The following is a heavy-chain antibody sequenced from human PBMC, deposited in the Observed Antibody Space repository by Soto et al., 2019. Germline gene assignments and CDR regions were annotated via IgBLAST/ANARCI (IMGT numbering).Heavy chain of an antibody. V-gene: IGHV3-23*01. CDR2: ISGSGGST. J-gene: IGHJ4*02. Sequence: GGSLRLSCAASGFTFSSYAMSWVRQAPGKGLEWVSAISGSGGSTYYADSVKGRFTISRDNSKNTLYLQMNSLRAEDTAVYYCANPRRDYYDSSGYYAFDYWGQGTLVTVSS. CDR3: ANPRRDYYDSSGYYAFDY. CDR1: GFTFSSYA. D-gene: IGHD3-22*01.